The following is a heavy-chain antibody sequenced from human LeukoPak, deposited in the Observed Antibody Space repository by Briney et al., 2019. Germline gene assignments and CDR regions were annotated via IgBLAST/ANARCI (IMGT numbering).Heavy chain of an antibody. CDR1: GGSFSGYY. D-gene: IGHD2-15*01. Sequence: SETLSLTCAVYGGSFSGYYWSWIRQPPGKGLEWIGEINHSGSTNYNPSLKSRVTLSVDTSKSQFSLIPSSVTAADTAIYYCARGVVEPLYNFDYWGQGARVTVSS. CDR3: ARGVVEPLYNFDY. V-gene: IGHV4-34*01. J-gene: IGHJ4*02. CDR2: INHSGST.